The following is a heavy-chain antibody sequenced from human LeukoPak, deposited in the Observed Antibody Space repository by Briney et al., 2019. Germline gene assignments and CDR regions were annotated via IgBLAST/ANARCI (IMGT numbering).Heavy chain of an antibody. V-gene: IGHV3-48*03. J-gene: IGHJ4*02. Sequence: GGSLRLSCAASGFTFSTYEMNWVRQAPGKGLEWISYIGSSAITIYYADSVKGRFTISRDNAKNSLYLQMNSLRAEDTAVYYCARNDYGVGWGQGTLVTVSS. D-gene: IGHD3-16*01. CDR3: ARNDYGVG. CDR1: GFTFSTYE. CDR2: IGSSAITI.